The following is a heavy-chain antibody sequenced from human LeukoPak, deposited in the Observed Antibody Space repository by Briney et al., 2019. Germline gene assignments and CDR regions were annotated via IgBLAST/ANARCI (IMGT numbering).Heavy chain of an antibody. CDR3: ARGRTPVTPSIVDY. D-gene: IGHD4-17*01. V-gene: IGHV3-7*03. J-gene: IGHJ4*02. Sequence: WGSLRLSCAASGCTFSSYWMNWVRQAPAKGLELVANIKQDGSEKYYVDSVRGRFTISRDNAANSLYLQMHSPRAEDPAVYYCARGRTPVTPSIVDYWGKGNLVTVSS. CDR2: IKQDGSEK. CDR1: GCTFSSYW.